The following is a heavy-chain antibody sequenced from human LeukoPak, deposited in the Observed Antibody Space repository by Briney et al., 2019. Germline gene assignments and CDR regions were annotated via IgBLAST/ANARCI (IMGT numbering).Heavy chain of an antibody. CDR3: ARGGYDFWSGYSNGFDP. CDR1: GGSISSYY. J-gene: IGHJ5*02. CDR2: IYYSGST. V-gene: IGHV4-59*01. D-gene: IGHD3-3*01. Sequence: SETLSLTCTVSGGSISSYYWSWIRQPPGKGLEWIGYIYYSGSTNYNPSLKSRVTISVDTSKNQFSLKLSSVTAADTAVYYCARGGYDFWSGYSNGFDPWGQGTLVTVSS.